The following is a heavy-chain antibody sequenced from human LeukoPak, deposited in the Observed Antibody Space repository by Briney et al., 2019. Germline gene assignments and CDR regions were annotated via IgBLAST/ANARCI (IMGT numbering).Heavy chain of an antibody. Sequence: GGSLRLSFTASGFPFSSYAMHWVRQAPGKGLEWVAVISSDGRDKYHADSVKGRFTISRDNSKNTMYLQMNSLRAEDTAVYHCAKDGDIGAAGYYFDYWGQGTLVTVSS. D-gene: IGHD6-13*01. CDR1: GFPFSSYA. J-gene: IGHJ4*02. V-gene: IGHV3-30*04. CDR2: ISSDGRDK. CDR3: AKDGDIGAAGYYFDY.